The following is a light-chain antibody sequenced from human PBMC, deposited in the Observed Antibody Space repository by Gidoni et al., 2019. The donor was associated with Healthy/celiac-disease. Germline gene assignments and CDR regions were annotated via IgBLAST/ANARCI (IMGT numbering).Light chain of an antibody. CDR1: QSVSSSY. CDR3: QQYGSSPLT. J-gene: IGKJ4*01. CDR2: GAS. Sequence: EIVLTQSPGTLSLSPGERATLSCRASQSVSSSYLAWYQQKPGQAPRLLIYGASSRATGIPDRFSGSGSGTDFTLTLRRLEPDDFAVYYCQQYGSSPLTFGGGTKVEIK. V-gene: IGKV3-20*01.